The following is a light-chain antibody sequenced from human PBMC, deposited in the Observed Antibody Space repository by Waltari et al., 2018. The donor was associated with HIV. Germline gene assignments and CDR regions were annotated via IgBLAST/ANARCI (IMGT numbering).Light chain of an antibody. J-gene: IGLJ2*01. Sequence: QSALTQPASVSGSPGQSITISCVGTSRDIGAYNYVSWYQHHPGEAPNLLIYEVKYPPSGVSNRFSGSKSGNTASLTISGLQAEDESHYYCCSYRSRKTVVFGGGTKVTVL. CDR1: SRDIGAYNY. V-gene: IGLV2-14*01. CDR3: CSYRSRKTVV. CDR2: EVK.